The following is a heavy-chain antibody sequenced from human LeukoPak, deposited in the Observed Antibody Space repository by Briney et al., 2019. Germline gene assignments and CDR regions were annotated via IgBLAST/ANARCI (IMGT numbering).Heavy chain of an antibody. CDR3: AKGSSSGWYGDYFDN. Sequence: LSLTCTVSGGSISSYYWSWIRQPPGKGLEWVSGISWNSGSIGYGDSVKGRFATTRDNAKNSLYLQMNSLRAEDMALYYCAKGSSSGWYGDYFDNWGQGTLVTVSS. D-gene: IGHD6-19*01. V-gene: IGHV3-9*03. CDR2: ISWNSGSI. CDR1: GGSISSYY. J-gene: IGHJ4*02.